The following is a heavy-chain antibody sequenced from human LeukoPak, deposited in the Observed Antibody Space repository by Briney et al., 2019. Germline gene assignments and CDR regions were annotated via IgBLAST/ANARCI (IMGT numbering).Heavy chain of an antibody. V-gene: IGHV4-39*07. CDR3: ASVCGGDHGCAFDI. CDR1: GGSISSYY. CDR2: IYYSGST. Sequence: SETLSLTCTVSGGSISSYYWGWIRQPPGKGLEWIGSIYYSGSTYYNPSLKSRVTISVDTSKNQFSLKVSSVTAADTAVYYCASVCGGDHGCAFDIWGQGTMVTVSS. J-gene: IGHJ3*02. D-gene: IGHD2-21*02.